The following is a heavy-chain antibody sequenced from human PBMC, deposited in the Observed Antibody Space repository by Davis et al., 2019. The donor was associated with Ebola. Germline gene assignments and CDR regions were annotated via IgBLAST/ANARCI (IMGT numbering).Heavy chain of an antibody. CDR3: AAGPYDSSGYYGMDV. CDR2: IVVGSGNT. J-gene: IGHJ6*02. D-gene: IGHD3-22*01. Sequence: SVKVSCKASGFTFTSSAMQWVRQARGQRLEWIGWIVVGSGNTNYAQKFQERVTITRDMSTSTAYMELSSLRSEDTAVYYCAAGPYDSSGYYGMDVWGQGTTVTVSS. CDR1: GFTFTSSA. V-gene: IGHV1-58*02.